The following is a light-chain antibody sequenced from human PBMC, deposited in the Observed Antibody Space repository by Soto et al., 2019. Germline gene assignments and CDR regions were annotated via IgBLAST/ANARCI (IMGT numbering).Light chain of an antibody. J-gene: IGKJ4*01. V-gene: IGKV3-11*01. Sequence: ERVLTQSPATLSMYTGERATLSCRASQSVSSYLAWYQQKPGQAPRLLIYDASNRATGIPARFSGSGSGTDFTLTISSLEPEDFAVYYCQQRSNWPLSLTFGGGTKVDIK. CDR3: QQRSNWPLSLT. CDR2: DAS. CDR1: QSVSSY.